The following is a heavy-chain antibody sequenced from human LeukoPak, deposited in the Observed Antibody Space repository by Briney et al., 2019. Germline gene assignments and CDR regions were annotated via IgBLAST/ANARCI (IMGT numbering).Heavy chain of an antibody. Sequence: ASVKVSCKASGGTFISYAINWVRQAPGQGLEWMGGIIPIFGTANYAQKFQGRVTITADESTSTAYMELSSLRSEDTAVYYCARETYSGSYYFDYWGQGTLVTVSS. V-gene: IGHV1-69*01. CDR1: GGTFISYA. CDR2: IIPIFGTA. CDR3: ARETYSGSYYFDY. D-gene: IGHD1-26*01. J-gene: IGHJ4*02.